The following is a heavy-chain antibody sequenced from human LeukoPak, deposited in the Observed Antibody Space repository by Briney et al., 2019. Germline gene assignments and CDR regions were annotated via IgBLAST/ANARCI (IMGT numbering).Heavy chain of an antibody. Sequence: GGSLRLSCAASGFIVSSNYMSWVRQAPGKGLEWVSVIYSGGSTYYADSVKGRFTISRDNSKNTLYLQMNSLRAEDTAVYYCARVSIAAAEGDFYFDYWGQGTLVTVSS. V-gene: IGHV3-66*01. D-gene: IGHD6-13*01. CDR3: ARVSIAAAEGDFYFDY. J-gene: IGHJ4*02. CDR1: GFIVSSNY. CDR2: IYSGGST.